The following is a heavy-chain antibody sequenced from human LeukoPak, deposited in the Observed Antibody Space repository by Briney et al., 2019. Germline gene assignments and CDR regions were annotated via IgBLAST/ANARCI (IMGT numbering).Heavy chain of an antibody. V-gene: IGHV3-23*01. D-gene: IGHD1-1*01. CDR1: GFTFSYYG. CDR3: ATGYLSA. J-gene: IGHJ5*02. Sequence: GGSLRLSCAASGFTFSYYGIHWVRQAPGKGLECVSHISGSGGSSYYADSVKGRFTISRDNSKNTLCLQMNSLRAEDTAVYYCATGYLSAWGQGTLVTVSS. CDR2: ISGSGGSS.